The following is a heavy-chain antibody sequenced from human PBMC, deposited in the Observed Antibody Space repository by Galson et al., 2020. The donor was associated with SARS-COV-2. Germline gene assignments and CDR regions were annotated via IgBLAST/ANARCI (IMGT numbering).Heavy chain of an antibody. D-gene: IGHD1-1*01. V-gene: IGHV3-15*05. CDR3: TTGQL. J-gene: IGHJ4*02. Sequence: GESLKISCAASGFTFSHAWMSWVRQSPGKGLEWLGRIKSESDGGTIDYAAPVKGRVTMSRDDSQKVFYLQMISVGAEDTAMYYCTTGQLWGQGTLVTVSA. CDR2: IKSESDGGTI. CDR1: GFTFSHAW.